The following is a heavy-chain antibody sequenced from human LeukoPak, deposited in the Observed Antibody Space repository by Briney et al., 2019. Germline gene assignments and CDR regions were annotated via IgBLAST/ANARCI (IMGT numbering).Heavy chain of an antibody. CDR2: NYNYGST. V-gene: IGHV4-59*01. CDR3: ARGVGYGDSRHYDH. CDR1: GAATTSNY. D-gene: IGHD4-17*01. J-gene: IGHJ4*01. Sequence: PWETLSLTCTVSGAATTSNYWAWIRQSPEKGLEWIGYNYNYGSTKYEPSLKSRVSISEDTAKNQFSLNLKSVTAADTAVYYCARGVGYGDSRHYDHWGHGILVTVSS.